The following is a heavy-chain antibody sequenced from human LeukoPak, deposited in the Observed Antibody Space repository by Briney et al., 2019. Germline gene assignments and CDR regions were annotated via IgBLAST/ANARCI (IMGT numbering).Heavy chain of an antibody. D-gene: IGHD4-17*01. CDR1: GYTFTSYA. CDR3: ARGHDYGDYADL. V-gene: IGHV1-8*02. J-gene: IGHJ3*01. CDR2: MNPNSGNT. Sequence: WASVKVSCKASGYTFTSYAMNWVRQAPGQGLEWMGWMNPNSGNTGYAQKFQGRVTMTRNTSISTAYMELSSLRSEDTAVYYRARGHDYGDYADLWGQGTMVTVSS.